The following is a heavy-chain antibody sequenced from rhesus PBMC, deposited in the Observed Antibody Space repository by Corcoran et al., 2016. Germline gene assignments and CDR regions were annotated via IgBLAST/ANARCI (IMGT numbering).Heavy chain of an antibody. V-gene: IGHV4-122*02. CDR1: GYSISSGYG. CDR3: ARVPYSGSFWYFDL. Sequence: QLQLQESGPGLVKPSETLSLTCAVSGYSISSGYGWSWIRQPPGTGLEWIGYISYSGSTRYNPSLKCLVTISRDTSKNQFSLKLSSVTAADTAVYYCARVPYSGSFWYFDLWGPGTPITISS. J-gene: IGHJ2*01. CDR2: ISYSGST. D-gene: IGHD6-25*01.